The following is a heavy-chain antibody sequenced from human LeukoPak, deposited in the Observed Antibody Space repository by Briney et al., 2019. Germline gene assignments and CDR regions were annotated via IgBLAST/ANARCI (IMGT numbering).Heavy chain of an antibody. J-gene: IGHJ4*02. CDR2: ISSSSSTI. Sequence: PGGSLRLSCAASGFTFRTYSMNWVRQAPGKGLEWVSYISSSSSTIQYADSVKGRFTISRDNAKNSLYLQMNSLRDEDTAVYYCARDQDCGGDYYWVFDCWGQGTLVTVSS. CDR1: GFTFRTYS. V-gene: IGHV3-48*02. CDR3: ARDQDCGGDYYWVFDC. D-gene: IGHD2-21*02.